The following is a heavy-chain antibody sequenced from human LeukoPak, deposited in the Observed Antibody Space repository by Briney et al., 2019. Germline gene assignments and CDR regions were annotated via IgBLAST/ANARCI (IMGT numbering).Heavy chain of an antibody. CDR2: ISNSGGDT. CDR3: AKDRGSSSSSYYPTNYYYYGMGV. V-gene: IGHV3-23*01. J-gene: IGHJ6*02. CDR1: GFTFRNYA. D-gene: IGHD6-13*01. Sequence: AGGSLRLSCAVSGFTFRNYAMSWVRQAPGKGLEWVSAISNSGGDTYYADSVKGRFTISRDNSKNTLYLQMNSLRADDTAVYYCAKDRGSSSSSYYPTNYYYYGMGVWGQGTTVTVSS.